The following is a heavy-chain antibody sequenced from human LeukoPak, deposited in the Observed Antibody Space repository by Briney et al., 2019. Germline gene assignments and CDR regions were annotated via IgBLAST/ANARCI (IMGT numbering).Heavy chain of an antibody. D-gene: IGHD2-2*01. CDR2: ISSSSSYI. Sequence: GGSPRLSCAASGFTFSSYSMNWVRQAPGKGLEWVSSISSSSSYIYYADSVKGRFTISRDNAKNSLYLQMNSLRAEDTAVYYCARDRLVVVPAAIYYYYGMDVWGQGTTVTVSS. CDR1: GFTFSSYS. V-gene: IGHV3-21*01. CDR3: ARDRLVVVPAAIYYYYGMDV. J-gene: IGHJ6*02.